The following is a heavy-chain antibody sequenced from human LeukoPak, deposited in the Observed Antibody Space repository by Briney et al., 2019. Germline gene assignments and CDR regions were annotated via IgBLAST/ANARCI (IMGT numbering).Heavy chain of an antibody. CDR2: IIPIFGTA. Sequence: SVEVSCKASGGTFSSYAISWVRQAPGQGLEWMGRIIPIFGTANYAQKFQGRVTITTDESTSTAYMELSSLRSEDTAVYYCARSCSSTSCYWYAFDIWGQGTMVTVSS. CDR3: ARSCSSTSCYWYAFDI. V-gene: IGHV1-69*05. D-gene: IGHD2-2*01. J-gene: IGHJ3*02. CDR1: GGTFSSYA.